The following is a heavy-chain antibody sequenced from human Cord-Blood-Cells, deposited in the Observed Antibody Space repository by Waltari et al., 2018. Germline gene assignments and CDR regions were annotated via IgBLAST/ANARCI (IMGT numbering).Heavy chain of an antibody. CDR3: ARGRYSYGYYYGMDV. D-gene: IGHD5-18*01. V-gene: IGHV3-13*01. Sequence: EVQLVESGGVLVQPGGSLRLSCAASGFTFSSYDMHWVRQATGKGLEWVSAIGTAGDTYYPGSVKGRFTISRENAKNSLYLQMNSLRAGDTAVYYCARGRYSYGYYYGMDVWGQGTTVTVSS. J-gene: IGHJ6*02. CDR1: GFTFSSYD. CDR2: IGTAGDT.